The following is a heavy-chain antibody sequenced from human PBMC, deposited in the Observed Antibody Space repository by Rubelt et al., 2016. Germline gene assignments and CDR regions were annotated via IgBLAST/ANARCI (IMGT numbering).Heavy chain of an antibody. Sequence: QVQLVQSGAEVKKPGASVKVSCKASGYTFTSYGISWVRQAPGQGLGWMGWISATNGNTNYEQKLQGRVTMTTDTSTSTAYMGLRSLRSDDTAVYYCARVEYYYDSSGYSDYWGQGTLVTVPS. J-gene: IGHJ4*02. V-gene: IGHV1-18*01. CDR1: GYTFTSYG. CDR3: ARVEYYYDSSGYSDY. CDR2: ISATNGNT. D-gene: IGHD3-22*01.